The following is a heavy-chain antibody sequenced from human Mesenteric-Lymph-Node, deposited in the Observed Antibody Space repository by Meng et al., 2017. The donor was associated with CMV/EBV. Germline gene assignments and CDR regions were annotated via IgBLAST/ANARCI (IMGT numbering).Heavy chain of an antibody. D-gene: IGHD2-15*01. J-gene: IGHJ4*02. CDR2: IRYDGNQK. Sequence: GESLKISCVASGFTFSDYGMQWVRQAPGKGLEWVTFIRYDGNQKFYADSVKGRFTISRDNSKNSLYLQMNSLRTEDTALYYCAKEGSLSPPPLEYWGQGTLVTVSS. V-gene: IGHV3-30*02. CDR3: AKEGSLSPPPLEY. CDR1: GFTFSDYG.